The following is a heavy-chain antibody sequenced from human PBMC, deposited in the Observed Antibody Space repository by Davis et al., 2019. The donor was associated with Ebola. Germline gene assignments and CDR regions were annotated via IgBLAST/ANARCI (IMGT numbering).Heavy chain of an antibody. CDR1: RDSISSYY. CDR2: IHHSGTT. D-gene: IGHD3-10*01. V-gene: IGHV4-59*01. J-gene: IGHJ6*02. Sequence: SETLSLTCTVSRDSISSYYWSWIRQTPGKELEWIGYIHHSGTTNYSPSLKSRVTMSVDMSKNQFSLNLNSVTAEDTAIYYCARVRGTLARFYGMDVWGQGTTVTVSS. CDR3: ARVRGTLARFYGMDV.